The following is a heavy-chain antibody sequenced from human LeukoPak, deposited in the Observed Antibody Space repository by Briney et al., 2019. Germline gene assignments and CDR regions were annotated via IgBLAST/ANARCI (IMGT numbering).Heavy chain of an antibody. V-gene: IGHV5-51*01. CDR2: IYPGDSDT. Sequence: GASLKISCKGSGYRFTSYWIGWVRQMPGKGLEWMGIIYPGDSDTRYSPSFQGQVTISADKSISTAYLQWSSLKASDTAMYYCARRNEYCSSTSCYRIHAFDIWGQGTMVTVSS. J-gene: IGHJ3*02. CDR3: ARRNEYCSSTSCYRIHAFDI. D-gene: IGHD2-2*02. CDR1: GYRFTSYW.